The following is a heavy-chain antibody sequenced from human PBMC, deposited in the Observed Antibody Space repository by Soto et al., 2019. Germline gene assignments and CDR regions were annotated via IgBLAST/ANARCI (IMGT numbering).Heavy chain of an antibody. D-gene: IGHD2-21*01. V-gene: IGHV1-69*08. CDR3: TVGSWSGEVFDI. CDR2: IIPMLGTR. Sequence: QVQLVQSGAEVKKPGSSVKVSCKDSGGTFSTYSLFWVRQAPGQGLEWMGRIIPMLGTRNYAQRFQDRVPITADKTTATAHMELSSLRSEDTALYYCTVGSWSGEVFDIWGQGTMVTVSS. J-gene: IGHJ3*02. CDR1: GGTFSTYS.